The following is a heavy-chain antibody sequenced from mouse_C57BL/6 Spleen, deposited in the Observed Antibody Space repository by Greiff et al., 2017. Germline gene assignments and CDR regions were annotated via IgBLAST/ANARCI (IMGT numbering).Heavy chain of an antibody. D-gene: IGHD2-1*01. CDR3: TSYGNYDEGYAMDY. J-gene: IGHJ4*01. V-gene: IGHV1-15*01. Sequence: VQLQQSGAELVRPGASVTLSCKASGYTFTDYEMHWVKQTPVHGLEWIGAIDPETGGTAYNQKFKGKAILTADKSSSTAYMELRSLTSEDSAVYYCTSYGNYDEGYAMDYWGQGTSVTVSS. CDR1: GYTFTDYE. CDR2: IDPETGGT.